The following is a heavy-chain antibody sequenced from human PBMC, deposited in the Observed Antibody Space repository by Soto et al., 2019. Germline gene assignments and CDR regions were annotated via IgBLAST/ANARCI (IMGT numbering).Heavy chain of an antibody. Sequence: QVQLVQSGAEVKKPGSSVKVSCKASGGTFSSYTISWVRQAPGQGLEWMGRIIPILGIANYAQKFQGRVTITADKSTSTAYMELSSLRSEDTAVYYCARDMAGSGSYTLTYRYYGMDVWGQGTTVTVSS. J-gene: IGHJ6*02. D-gene: IGHD3-10*01. CDR1: GGTFSSYT. CDR3: ARDMAGSGSYTLTYRYYGMDV. CDR2: IIPILGIA. V-gene: IGHV1-69*08.